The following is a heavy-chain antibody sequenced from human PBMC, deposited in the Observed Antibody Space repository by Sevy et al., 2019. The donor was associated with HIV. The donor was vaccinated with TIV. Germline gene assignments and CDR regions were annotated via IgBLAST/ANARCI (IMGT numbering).Heavy chain of an antibody. V-gene: IGHV3-23*01. CDR1: GFTFSSYA. CDR3: AKDQRSIVVVVAAFDY. CDR2: ISGSGGST. D-gene: IGHD2-15*01. J-gene: IGHJ4*02. Sequence: GGSLRLSCAASGFTFSSYAMSWVRQAPGKGLEWVSAISGSGGSTYYADSVKGRFTISRDNSKNTLYLQMNSLRAEDTAVYYCAKDQRSIVVVVAAFDYWGQRTLVTVSS.